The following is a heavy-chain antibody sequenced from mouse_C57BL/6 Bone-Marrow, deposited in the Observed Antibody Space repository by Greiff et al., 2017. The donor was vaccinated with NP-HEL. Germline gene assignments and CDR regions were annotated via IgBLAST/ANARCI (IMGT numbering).Heavy chain of an antibody. CDR2: ISYDGSN. Sequence: EVKLVESGPGLVKPSQSLSLTCSVTGYSITSGYYWNWIRQFPGNKLEWMGYISYDGSNNYNPSLKNRISITRDTSKNQFFLKLNSVTTEDTATYYCANLLQGYWGQGTTLTVSS. CDR3: ANLLQGY. J-gene: IGHJ2*01. CDR1: GYSITSGYY. D-gene: IGHD1-1*01. V-gene: IGHV3-6*01.